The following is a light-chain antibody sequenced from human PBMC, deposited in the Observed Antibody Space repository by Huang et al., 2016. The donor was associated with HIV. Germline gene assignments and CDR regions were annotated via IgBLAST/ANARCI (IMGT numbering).Light chain of an antibody. J-gene: IGKJ1*01. V-gene: IGKV2-24*01. CDR2: DIS. CDR3: TQGTQFPRT. Sequence: FVMTQTPLSSPVTLGQPASISCRSSQSLVHSDGNTYFSWLQQRPGQPPRLLIYDISKRFPGVPDRFSGSGAGTDFTLEISRVEAEDVGIYYCTQGTQFPRTFGQGTKVEIK. CDR1: QSLVHSDGNTY.